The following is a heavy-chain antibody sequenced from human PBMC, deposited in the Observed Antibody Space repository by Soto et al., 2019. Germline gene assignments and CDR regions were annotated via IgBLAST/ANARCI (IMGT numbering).Heavy chain of an antibody. CDR2: IIPILGIA. CDR3: ARDQDCGGACLCLYFDY. J-gene: IGHJ4*02. Sequence: QVQLVQSGAEVKKPGSSVKVSCKASGGTFSSYTISWVRQAPGQGLEWMGRIIPILGIANYAQKFQGRVTITADKSTRTAYKELGSLRSEDTAVYYCARDQDCGGACLCLYFDYWGQGTLVTVSS. V-gene: IGHV1-69*08. D-gene: IGHD2-21*02. CDR1: GGTFSSYT.